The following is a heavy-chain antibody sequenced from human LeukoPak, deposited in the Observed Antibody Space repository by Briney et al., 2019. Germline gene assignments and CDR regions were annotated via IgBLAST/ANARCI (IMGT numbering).Heavy chain of an antibody. CDR2: LYSGGSI. CDR3: ARDPSRGLYYFDH. J-gene: IGHJ4*02. V-gene: IGHV3-53*01. D-gene: IGHD3/OR15-3a*01. Sequence: GGSLRLFCAASGLLVSSNYMSWARQAPGKGLEWVSALYSGGSIYYADSVKGRFTISRDNSKNTLYLQMNSLRAEDTAVYYCARDPSRGLYYFDHWGEGAVATVS. CDR1: GLLVSSNY.